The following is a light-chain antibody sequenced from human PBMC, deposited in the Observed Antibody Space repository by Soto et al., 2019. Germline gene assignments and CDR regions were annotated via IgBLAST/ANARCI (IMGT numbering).Light chain of an antibody. V-gene: IGKV3-11*01. Sequence: VVTQSPATLSFYPGERATFSCRASHNVNNFLAWYQQKPGQAPRLLIYDASNRATGIPARFRGSGSGTVFTLTISSLQPEDFASHYCQQSYTVRSWTFGQGTKVDI. J-gene: IGKJ1*01. CDR1: HNVNNF. CDR3: QQSYTVRSWT. CDR2: DAS.